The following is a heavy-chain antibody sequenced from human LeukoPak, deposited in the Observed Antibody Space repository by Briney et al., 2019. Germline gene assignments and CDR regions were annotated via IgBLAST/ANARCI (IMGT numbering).Heavy chain of an antibody. CDR2: IYYSGTA. Sequence: SETLSLTCTLSGGPISNYQWSWIRQPPGKGLEWIGNIYYSGTANYNPSLKSRVIISVNTSKNQFSLKLSPVTAADTAVYYCARYRTRGGYYFDYWGQGTLVTVSS. D-gene: IGHD3-16*02. V-gene: IGHV4-59*01. CDR3: ARYRTRGGYYFDY. J-gene: IGHJ4*02. CDR1: GGPISNYQ.